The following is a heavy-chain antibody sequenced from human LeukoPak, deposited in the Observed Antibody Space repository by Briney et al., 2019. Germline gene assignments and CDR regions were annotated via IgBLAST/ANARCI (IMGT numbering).Heavy chain of an antibody. J-gene: IGHJ5*02. CDR2: INWNGGST. V-gene: IGHV3-20*01. CDR1: GFTFDDYG. D-gene: IGHD6-6*01. Sequence: GGSLRLSCAASGFTFDDYGMSWVRQAPGKGLEWVSGINWNGGSTGYADSVKGRFTISRDNAKNSLYLQMNSLRAEDTALYHCARDKSSSSSDWFDPWGQGTLVTVSS. CDR3: ARDKSSSSSDWFDP.